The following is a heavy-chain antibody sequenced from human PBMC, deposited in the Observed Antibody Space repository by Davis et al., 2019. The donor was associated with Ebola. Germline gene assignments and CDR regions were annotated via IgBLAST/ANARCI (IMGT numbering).Heavy chain of an antibody. CDR2: FGTGGDT. V-gene: IGHV3-23*01. CDR3: VKDSSNIWFDV. Sequence: PGGSLRLSCAASGFTFSSYSMNWVRQAPGTGLEWVSTFGTGGDTYYADSVKGRFAISRDNSRGTLYLQMNSLRVEDTAIYYCVKDSSNIWFDVWGQGTLVTVSS. J-gene: IGHJ3*01. D-gene: IGHD2/OR15-2a*01. CDR1: GFTFSSYS.